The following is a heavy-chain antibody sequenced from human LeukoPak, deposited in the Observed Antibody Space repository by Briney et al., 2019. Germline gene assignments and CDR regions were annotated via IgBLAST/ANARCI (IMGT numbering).Heavy chain of an antibody. J-gene: IGHJ5*02. V-gene: IGHV1-8*01. CDR2: MNPTSGNT. Sequence: VSVKVSCKASGYTFTSYDINWVRQATGQGLEWMGWMNPTSGNTGYAQKFQGRVTMTRNTSISTAYMELSSLRSEDTAVYYCARSRYNWDYRGKVNWFDPWGQGTLVTVSS. D-gene: IGHD1-7*01. CDR3: ARSRYNWDYRGKVNWFDP. CDR1: GYTFTSYD.